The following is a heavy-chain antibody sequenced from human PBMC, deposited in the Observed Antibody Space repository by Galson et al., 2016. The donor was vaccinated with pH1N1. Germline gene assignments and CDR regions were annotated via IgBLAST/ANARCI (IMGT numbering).Heavy chain of an antibody. CDR3: AKMARTSGPDSEYYFDF. Sequence: ETLSLTCAVSGDSITSGYYWGWIRQAPGRGLEWIGSFYDSGSTIYYKSSLKSRVAISVDTSKNQFSLRLSSMTAADTAVYYCAKMARTSGPDSEYYFDFWGQGMLVTVSS. D-gene: IGHD1-1*01. CDR2: FYDSGSTI. V-gene: IGHV4-38-2*01. J-gene: IGHJ4*02. CDR1: GDSITSGYY.